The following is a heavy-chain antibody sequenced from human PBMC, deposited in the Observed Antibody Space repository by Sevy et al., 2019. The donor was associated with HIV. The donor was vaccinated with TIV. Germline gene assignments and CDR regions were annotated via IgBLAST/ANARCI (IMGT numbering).Heavy chain of an antibody. Sequence: ASVKVSCKASGGTFSSYAISWVRQAPGQGLEWMGGIIPIFGTANYAQKFQGRVTITVDKSTSTAYMELSSLRSEDTAVYYCARGGANARGVIITNSDAFDIWGQGTMVTVSS. CDR1: GGTFSSYA. J-gene: IGHJ3*02. CDR2: IIPIFGTA. V-gene: IGHV1-69*06. D-gene: IGHD3-10*02. CDR3: ARGGANARGVIITNSDAFDI.